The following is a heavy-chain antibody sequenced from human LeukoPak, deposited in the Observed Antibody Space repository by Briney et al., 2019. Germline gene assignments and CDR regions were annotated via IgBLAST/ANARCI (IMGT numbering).Heavy chain of an antibody. CDR2: ITTGSTDI. CDR1: GFTFSTYN. V-gene: IGHV3-21*06. J-gene: IGHJ4*02. Sequence: GGSLRLSCAASGFTFSTYNMNWIRQAPGKGLEWVSSITTGSTDIYYADSLKGRFTISRDDAKNSVYLQINSLRVEDTAVYYCARDLPGVPIDHWGQGILVTVSS. D-gene: IGHD7-27*01. CDR3: ARDLPGVPIDH.